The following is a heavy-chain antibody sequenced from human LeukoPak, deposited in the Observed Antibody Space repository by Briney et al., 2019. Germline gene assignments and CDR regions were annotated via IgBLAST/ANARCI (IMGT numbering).Heavy chain of an antibody. CDR2: ISSSSSYI. CDR1: GFTFSSYS. V-gene: IGHV3-21*01. CDR3: ARERITIFGVVMGYFDY. J-gene: IGHJ4*02. D-gene: IGHD3-3*01. Sequence: PGGSLRLSCAASGFTFSSYSMNWVRQAPGKGLEWVSSISSSSSYIYYADSVKGRFTISRDNAKNSLYLQMNSLRAEDTAVYYCARERITIFGVVMGYFDYWGQGTLVTVSS.